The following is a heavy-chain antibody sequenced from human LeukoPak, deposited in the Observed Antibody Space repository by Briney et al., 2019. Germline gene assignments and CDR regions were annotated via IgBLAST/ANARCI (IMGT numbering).Heavy chain of an antibody. J-gene: IGHJ4*02. Sequence: PGGSLRLSCAASGFTFSSYSMNWVRQAPGKGLEWVSSISSSSSYIYYADSVKGRFTISRDNAKNSLYLQMNSLRAEDTAVYYCARDSERFGEKDYWGQGTLVTVSS. D-gene: IGHD3-10*01. CDR1: GFTFSSYS. CDR3: ARDSERFGEKDY. CDR2: ISSSSSYI. V-gene: IGHV3-21*01.